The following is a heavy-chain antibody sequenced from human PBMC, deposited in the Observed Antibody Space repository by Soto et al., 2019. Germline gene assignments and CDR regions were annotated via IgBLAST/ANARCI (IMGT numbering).Heavy chain of an antibody. D-gene: IGHD5-18*01. V-gene: IGHV4-59*01. CDR3: ARDNGGYSFDY. CDR2: IYYSGST. Sequence: PSETLSLTCTVSGGSISSYYWSWIRQPPGKGLEWIGYIYYSGSTNYNPSLKSRVTISVDTSKNRFSLKLSSVSAADTAVYYSARDNGGYSFDYWGQGTLVTVSS. CDR1: GGSISSYY. J-gene: IGHJ4*02.